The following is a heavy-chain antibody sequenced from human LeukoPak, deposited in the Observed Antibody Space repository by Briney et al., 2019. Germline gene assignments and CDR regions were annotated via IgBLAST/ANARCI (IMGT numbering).Heavy chain of an antibody. CDR2: IYSGGST. V-gene: IGHV3-53*04. J-gene: IGHJ6*02. CDR3: ARTNYYYYGMDV. CDR1: GFFFSNFW. Sequence: GGSLRLSCAASGFFFSNFWMSWVRQAPGKGLEWVSVIYSGGSTYYADSVKGRFTISRHNSKNTLYLQMNSLRAEDTAVYYCARTNYYYYGMDVWGQGTTVTVSS.